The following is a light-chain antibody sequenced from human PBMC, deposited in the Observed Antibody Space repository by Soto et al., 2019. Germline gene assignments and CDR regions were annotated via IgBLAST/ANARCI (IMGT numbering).Light chain of an antibody. J-gene: IGLJ2*01. V-gene: IGLV2-23*02. Sequence: QSALTQPASVSGSPGQSITISCTGTSSDVGSYNLVSWYQQHPGKAPKLMIYEVSKRPSGVSNRFSGSKSGNTASLTSSGLPAEDEADYSCCSYAGSSTSDVVFGGGTEVTVL. CDR2: EVS. CDR3: CSYAGSSTSDVV. CDR1: SSDVGSYNL.